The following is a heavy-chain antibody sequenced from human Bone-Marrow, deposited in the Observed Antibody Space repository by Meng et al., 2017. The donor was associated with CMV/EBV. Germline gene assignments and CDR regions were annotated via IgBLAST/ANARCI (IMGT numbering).Heavy chain of an antibody. Sequence: SGFTFSSYAINWVRQAPGKGLEWVSAISSSGGSTYYADSVKGRFTISRDNSKNTLYLQMNSLRADDTAVYYCAKDPGVWFGDFPFDHWGQGTLVTVSS. CDR3: AKDPGVWFGDFPFDH. J-gene: IGHJ4*02. CDR2: ISSSGGST. CDR1: GFTFSSYA. D-gene: IGHD3-10*01. V-gene: IGHV3-23*01.